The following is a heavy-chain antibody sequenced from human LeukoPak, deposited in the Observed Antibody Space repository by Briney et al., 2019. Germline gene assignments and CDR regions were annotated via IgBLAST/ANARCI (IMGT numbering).Heavy chain of an antibody. J-gene: IGHJ4*02. V-gene: IGHV4-59*01. D-gene: IGHD3/OR15-3a*01. CDR1: GGSISTYC. CDR3: ARSHSIWTSFDY. Sequence: SETLSLTCTVSGGSISTYCWCWIRQPPGKGLEWIGYIYYSGSTNYNPSLKGRVTISVDTSKNQFSLKLSSVTAADTAVYYCARSHSIWTSFDYWGQGTLVTLSS. CDR2: IYYSGST.